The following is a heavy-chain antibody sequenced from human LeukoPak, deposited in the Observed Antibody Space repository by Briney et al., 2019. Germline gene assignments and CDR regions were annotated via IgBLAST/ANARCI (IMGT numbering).Heavy chain of an antibody. CDR2: VQPDGSAK. J-gene: IGHJ1*01. CDR1: GFTFRSNW. V-gene: IGHV3-7*01. D-gene: IGHD6-19*01. CDR3: ARDFFGWSSLGH. Sequence: GGSLRLSCAASGFTFRSNWMYWVRQAPGKGLEWVAHVQPDGSAKIYADSVKGRFTISRDNAKDSVYLQMNSLRVEDTAVYYCARDFFGWSSLGHWGQGTLVTVSS.